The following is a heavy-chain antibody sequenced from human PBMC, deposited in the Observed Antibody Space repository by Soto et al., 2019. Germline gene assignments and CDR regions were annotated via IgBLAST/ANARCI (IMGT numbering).Heavy chain of an antibody. J-gene: IGHJ6*03. Sequence: EVQLVESGGGLIQPGGSLRLSCAASAFTFSAYSMNWVRQAPGKGLEWVSYISSTSDTIHYTDSVKGRFTISRDNARNSLYLQMNSLRVEDTAVYYCARARIGSGTFYYYMDVWGKGTTVTVSS. D-gene: IGHD3-10*01. V-gene: IGHV3-48*01. CDR2: ISSTSDTI. CDR1: AFTFSAYS. CDR3: ARARIGSGTFYYYMDV.